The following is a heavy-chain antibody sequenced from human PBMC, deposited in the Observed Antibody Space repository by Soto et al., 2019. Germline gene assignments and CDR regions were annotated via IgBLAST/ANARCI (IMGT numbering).Heavy chain of an antibody. CDR2: IYYSGST. D-gene: IGHD3-16*01. V-gene: IGHV4-39*01. J-gene: IGHJ6*03. CDR1: GASISSSSYY. CDR3: ARLSYDYIWGSSLDYYYYTGV. Sequence: SETLSLTCTVSGASISSSSYYWGWIRQPPGKGLEWIGSIYYSGSTYYNPSLKSRVTISVDTSKNQFSLKLSSVTAADTAVYYCARLSYDYIWGSSLDYYYYTGVWGKGTTVPVS.